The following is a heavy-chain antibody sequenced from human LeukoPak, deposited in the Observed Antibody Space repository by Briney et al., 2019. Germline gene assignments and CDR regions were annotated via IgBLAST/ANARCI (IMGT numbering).Heavy chain of an antibody. CDR1: GYTFTSYD. Sequence: ASVTVSCTASGYTFTSYDINWVRQAPGQGLEWMGWMNPNSGNTGYAQKFQGRVTMTRNTSISTAYMELSSLRSEDTAVYYCARKTGYNGMDVWGQGTTVTVSS. V-gene: IGHV1-8*01. J-gene: IGHJ6*02. CDR3: ARKTGYNGMDV. D-gene: IGHD3-9*01. CDR2: MNPNSGNT.